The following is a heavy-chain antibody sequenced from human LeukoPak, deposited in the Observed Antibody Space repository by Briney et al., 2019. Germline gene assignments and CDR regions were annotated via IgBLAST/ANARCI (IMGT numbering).Heavy chain of an antibody. V-gene: IGHV3-21*01. CDR1: GFTFSSYS. CDR2: ISSSSSYI. J-gene: IGHJ4*02. D-gene: IGHD6-13*01. Sequence: GGSLRLSCAASGFTFSSYSMNWVRQAPGKGLEWVSSISSSSSYIYYADSVKGRFTISRDNAKNSLYLQMNSLRAEDTAVYYCARGRRIAAAGLYYFDYWGQGTLVTVSS. CDR3: ARGRRIAAAGLYYFDY.